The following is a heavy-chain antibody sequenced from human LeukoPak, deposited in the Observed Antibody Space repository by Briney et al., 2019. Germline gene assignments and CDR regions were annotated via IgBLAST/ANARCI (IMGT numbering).Heavy chain of an antibody. D-gene: IGHD3-22*01. CDR1: GFTDSSNY. Sequence: GGTLRLSCEASGFTDSSNYMSWVRQAPGKGLEWVSHISSGGRTIYYADSVKRRFTISRDNAKNSLYLQMNSLRAEDTAVYYCARTGTYYYDTWGQGTLVTVSS. V-gene: IGHV3-11*01. CDR3: ARTGTYYYDT. CDR2: ISSGGRTI. J-gene: IGHJ4*02.